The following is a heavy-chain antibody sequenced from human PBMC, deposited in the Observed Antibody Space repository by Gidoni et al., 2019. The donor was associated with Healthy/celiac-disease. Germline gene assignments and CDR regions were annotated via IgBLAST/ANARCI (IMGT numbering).Heavy chain of an antibody. D-gene: IGHD1-26*01. CDR3: ARGRRWELLGVDY. V-gene: IGHV3-33*01. CDR1: GFTFSSYG. Sequence: QVQLVESGGGVVQPGRSLRLSCAASGFTFSSYGMHGVRQAPGKGLEWVAVIWYDGSNKYYADSVKGRFTISRDNSKNTLYLQMNSLRAEDTAVYYCARGRRWELLGVDYWGQGTLVTVSS. J-gene: IGHJ4*02. CDR2: IWYDGSNK.